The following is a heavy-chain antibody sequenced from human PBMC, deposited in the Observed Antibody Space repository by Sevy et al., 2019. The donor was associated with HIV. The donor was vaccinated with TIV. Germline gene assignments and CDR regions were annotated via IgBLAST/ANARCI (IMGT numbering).Heavy chain of an antibody. J-gene: IGHJ4*02. CDR1: GGSISSSSYY. CDR2: IYYSGST. D-gene: IGHD4-17*01. V-gene: IGHV4-39*01. CDR3: ARRSLDYGDHTA. Sequence: SETLSLTCTVSGGSISSSSYYWGWIRQPPGKGLEWIGSIYYSGSTYYNPSLKSRVTISVDTSKNQFSLKLSSVTAADTAVYYCARRSLDYGDHTAWGQGTLVTVSS.